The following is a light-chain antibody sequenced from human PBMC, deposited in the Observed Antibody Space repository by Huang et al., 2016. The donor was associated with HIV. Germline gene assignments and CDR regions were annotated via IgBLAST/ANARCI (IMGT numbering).Light chain of an antibody. J-gene: IGKJ1*01. CDR2: ATY. CDR1: QSITNF. CDR3: QQSYSTHWT. V-gene: IGKV1-39*01. Sequence: DIQMTQSPSSLSASVGDRVTITCRASQSITNFLNWYQQKPGKAPKLLIYATYSLESGVPSRCSGSGSGTYFTLAISSLQPEDFATYYCQQSYSTHWTFGQGTKVEVK.